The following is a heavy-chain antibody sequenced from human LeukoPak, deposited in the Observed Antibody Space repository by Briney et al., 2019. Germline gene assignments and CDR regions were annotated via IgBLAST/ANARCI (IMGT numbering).Heavy chain of an antibody. CDR3: ARDRIPGVRGVIPLFDY. Sequence: SVKVSCKAPGGTFSSYAISWVRQAPGQGLEWMGGIIPIFGTANYAQKFQGRVTITADEFTSTAYMELSSLRSEDTAVYYCARDRIPGVRGVIPLFDYWGQGTLVTVSS. J-gene: IGHJ4*02. V-gene: IGHV1-69*01. CDR1: GGTFSSYA. D-gene: IGHD3-10*01. CDR2: IIPIFGTA.